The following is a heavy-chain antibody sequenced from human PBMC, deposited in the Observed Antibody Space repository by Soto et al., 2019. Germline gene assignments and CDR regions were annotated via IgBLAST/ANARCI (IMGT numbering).Heavy chain of an antibody. D-gene: IGHD1-1*01. CDR2: ISHGGTT. Sequence: QVQLQESGPGLVKPSGTLSLTCGVSSGSISSSNWWSWVRPPPGRGLEWIGEISHGGTTNYNPSLESRVTMSLDKSRNQFSLKLSSVTAADTAVYYCATQTYSYNWHRWGQGTLVTVSS. CDR1: SGSISSSNW. J-gene: IGHJ5*02. V-gene: IGHV4-4*02. CDR3: ATQTYSYNWHR.